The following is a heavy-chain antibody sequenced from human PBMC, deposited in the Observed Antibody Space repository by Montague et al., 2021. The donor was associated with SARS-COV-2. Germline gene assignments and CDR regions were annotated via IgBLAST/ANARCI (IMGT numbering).Heavy chain of an antibody. CDR2: INPADSTT. Sequence: QSGAEVKKPGESLKISCKAFGYRFSIHWIDWVRQMPGKGLEWVGGINPADSTTAYSPSFQGHVTISVDKSISTAYLQWSSLEASDIDMYYCVRIKDNIWGQGTTVTVSS. CDR3: VRIKDNI. D-gene: IGHD5-24*01. J-gene: IGHJ6*02. V-gene: IGHV5-51*01. CDR1: GYRFSIHW.